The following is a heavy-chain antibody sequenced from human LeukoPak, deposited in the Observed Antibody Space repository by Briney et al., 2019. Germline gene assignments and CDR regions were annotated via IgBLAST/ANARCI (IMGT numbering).Heavy chain of an antibody. J-gene: IGHJ5*02. CDR1: RDFFTTTYW. Sequence: GESLKISCKGSRDFFTTTYWIGWVRQMPGKGLEWMGIIYPGDSDTRYSPSFQGQVTISADKSISTAYLQWSSLKASDTAMYYCARQGDNWNDQHPWGQGTLVTVSS. CDR2: IYPGDSDT. CDR3: ARQGDNWNDQHP. D-gene: IGHD1-20*01. V-gene: IGHV5-51*01.